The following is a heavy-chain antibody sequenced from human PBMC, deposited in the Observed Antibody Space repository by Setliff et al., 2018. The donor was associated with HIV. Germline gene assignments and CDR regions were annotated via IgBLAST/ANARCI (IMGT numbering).Heavy chain of an antibody. CDR2: ISAYNGNT. CDR3: ARDPKRYYDILTGYPSYYGMDV. Sequence: ASVKVSCKASGHTFTSYGISWVRQAPGQGLEWMGWISAYNGNTNYAQKLQGRVTMTTDTSMSTAYMELRSLRSDDTAVYYCARDPKRYYDILTGYPSYYGMDVWGQGTTVTVSS. V-gene: IGHV1-18*01. J-gene: IGHJ6*02. D-gene: IGHD3-9*01. CDR1: GHTFTSYG.